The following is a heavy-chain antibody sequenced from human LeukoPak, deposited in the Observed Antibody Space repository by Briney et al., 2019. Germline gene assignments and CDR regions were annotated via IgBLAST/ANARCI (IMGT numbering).Heavy chain of an antibody. CDR1: GASLSSYY. CDR3: ARDRLVIPGANSGYFDL. CDR2: IYTVGRT. Sequence: PSETLSLTCTVSGASLSSYYWSWIRQPAGEGLQWVGRIYTVGRTDYNPSLKSRVSMSVDTSKNQFSLKLTSVTAADTAVYYCARDRLVIPGANSGYFDLWGRGTQVTVSS. V-gene: IGHV4-4*07. J-gene: IGHJ2*01. D-gene: IGHD4-23*01.